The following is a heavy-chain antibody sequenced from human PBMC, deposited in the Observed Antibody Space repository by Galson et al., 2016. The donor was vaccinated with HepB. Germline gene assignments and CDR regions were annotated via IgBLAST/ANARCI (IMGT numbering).Heavy chain of an antibody. V-gene: IGHV3-23*01. CDR2: IDSNGYRT. J-gene: IGHJ4*02. CDR1: GFTFSNYP. CDR3: AREGPFIPGGMTIMRFDD. Sequence: SLRLSCAASGFTFSNYPMNWVRQAPGKGLEWVAGIDSNGYRTDYRDSVRGRFTISRDNSKNTVYLQINSLRAEDTAVYYCAREGPFIPGGMTIMRFDDWGQGTLVTVSA. D-gene: IGHD3-16*01.